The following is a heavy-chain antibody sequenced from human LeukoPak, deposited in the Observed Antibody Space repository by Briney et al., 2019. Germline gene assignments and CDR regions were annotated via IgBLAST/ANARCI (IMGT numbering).Heavy chain of an antibody. J-gene: IGHJ6*02. Sequence: ASVKVSCKASGYTFTSYDINWVRQATGQGLEWMGWMNPNSGNTGYAQKFQGRVTMTRNTSISTAYMELSSLRSEDTAVYYCARSPYGDYYYYGMDVWGQGTTVTVSS. CDR3: ARSPYGDYYYYGMDV. CDR1: GYTFTSYD. V-gene: IGHV1-8*01. CDR2: MNPNSGNT. D-gene: IGHD4-17*01.